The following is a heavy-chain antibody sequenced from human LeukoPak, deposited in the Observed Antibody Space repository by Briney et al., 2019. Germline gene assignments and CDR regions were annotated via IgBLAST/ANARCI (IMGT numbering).Heavy chain of an antibody. D-gene: IGHD2-15*01. J-gene: IGHJ6*02. CDR2: IYYTGST. Sequence: SQTLSLTCTVSGGSISSGGYYWSWIRQHPGKGLEWIGYIYYTGSTDYNPSLKSRVTISVDTSKNQFFMKLTSVTAADTAVYYCARGGTATYYNGDVWGQGTTVTVSS. CDR3: ARGGTATYYNGDV. V-gene: IGHV4-31*03. CDR1: GGSISSGGYY.